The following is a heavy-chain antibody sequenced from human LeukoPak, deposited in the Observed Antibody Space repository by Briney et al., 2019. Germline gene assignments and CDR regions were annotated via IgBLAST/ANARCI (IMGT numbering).Heavy chain of an antibody. CDR2: ISGSGGSI. J-gene: IGHJ4*02. CDR1: GFTFSSYA. CDR3: AKDTTDSDY. V-gene: IGHV3-23*01. Sequence: GGSLRLSCAASGFTFSSYAMSWVREAPGEGVEWVSAISGSGGSIYYGDSVKGRFTISRDNSKNTLYLQMNRLRAEDTAVYYCAKDTTDSDYWGQGTLVTVSS. D-gene: IGHD1-1*01.